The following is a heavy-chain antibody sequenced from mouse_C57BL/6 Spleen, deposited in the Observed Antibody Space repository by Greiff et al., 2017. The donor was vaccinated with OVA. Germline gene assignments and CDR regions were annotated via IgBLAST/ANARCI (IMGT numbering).Heavy chain of an antibody. CDR1: GYTFTSYW. CDR2: IYPSDSET. D-gene: IGHD1-1*01. J-gene: IGHJ2*01. V-gene: IGHV1-61*01. Sequence: QVQLQQSGAELVRPGSSVKLSCKASGYTFTSYWMDWVKQRHGKGLEWIGNIYPSDSETHYNQKFKDKATLTVDKSSSTAYMQLSSLTSEDSAVYYCARGGLLRDYWGQGTTLTVSS. CDR3: ARGGLLRDY.